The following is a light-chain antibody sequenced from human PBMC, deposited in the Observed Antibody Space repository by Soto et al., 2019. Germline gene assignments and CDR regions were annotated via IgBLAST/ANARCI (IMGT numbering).Light chain of an antibody. J-gene: IGKJ1*01. CDR2: GAS. V-gene: IGKV3-20*01. CDR1: QSVNSSY. Sequence: EIVLTQSPGTPSLSPVERVTLSCRASQSVNSSYLAWYQHKPGQAPRLLIYGASSRATGIPDRFSGSGSGTDFTLTISRLEPEDFAVFYCQQYGSSPRTFGQGTKVDIK. CDR3: QQYGSSPRT.